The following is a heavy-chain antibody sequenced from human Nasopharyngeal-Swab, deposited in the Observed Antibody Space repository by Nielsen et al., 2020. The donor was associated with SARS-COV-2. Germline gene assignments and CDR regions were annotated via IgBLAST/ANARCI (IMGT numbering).Heavy chain of an antibody. D-gene: IGHD5-12*01. Sequence: ASVKVSCKASGYTFTSYDINWVRQATGQGLEWMGWMNPNSGNTGYAQKLQGRVTMTRNTSISTAYMELSSLRSEDTAVYYCARGFIVATIFHYYYYIDVWGKGTTVTVSS. J-gene: IGHJ6*03. V-gene: IGHV1-8*01. CDR1: GYTFTSYD. CDR2: MNPNSGNT. CDR3: ARGFIVATIFHYYYYIDV.